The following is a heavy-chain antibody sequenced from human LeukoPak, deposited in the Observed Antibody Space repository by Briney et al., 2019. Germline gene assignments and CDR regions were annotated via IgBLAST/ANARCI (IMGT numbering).Heavy chain of an antibody. CDR1: GDTVSSNSAT. V-gene: IGHV6-1*01. CDR2: TYYRSKWYN. CDR3: ARGSGDFGPRGILFDP. J-gene: IGHJ5*02. Sequence: SQTLSLTCAISGDTVSSNSATWNWIRQSPSRGLEWLGRTYYRSKWYNDYAVSVKSRITINPDTSKNQFSLQLNSVTPEDTAVYYCARGSGDFGPRGILFDPWGQGTLVTVSS. D-gene: IGHD3/OR15-3a*01.